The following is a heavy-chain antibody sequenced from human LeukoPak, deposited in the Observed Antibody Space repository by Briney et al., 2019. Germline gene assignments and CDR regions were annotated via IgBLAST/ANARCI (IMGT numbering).Heavy chain of an antibody. J-gene: IGHJ4*02. CDR3: AKDGGRYYDRSGYYWGYYFDS. CDR2: ISGSGDRT. Sequence: PGGSLRLSCAASEFTFTTYVMNWVRQAPGKGLEWVSTISGSGDRTYYADSVKGRFTISRDNSKNTLFLQMSSLRAEDTAVYYCAKDGGRYYDRSGYYWGYYFDSWGQGVLVTVST. D-gene: IGHD3-22*01. V-gene: IGHV3-23*01. CDR1: EFTFTTYV.